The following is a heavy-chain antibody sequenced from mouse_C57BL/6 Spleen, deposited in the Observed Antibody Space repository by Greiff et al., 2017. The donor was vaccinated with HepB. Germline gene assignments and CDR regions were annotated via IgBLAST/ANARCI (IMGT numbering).Heavy chain of an antibody. Sequence: VQLQQSGPELVKPGASVKISCKASGYAFSSSWLNWVTQRPGTGLEWIGRIYPGDGDTNYNGQFKGKATLTADKSSSTAYMQLSSLTSEDSAVYFCSRAYGYGAWFAYWGQGTLVTVSA. D-gene: IGHD2-2*01. J-gene: IGHJ3*01. CDR2: IYPGDGDT. CDR3: SRAYGYGAWFAY. CDR1: GYAFSSSW. V-gene: IGHV1-82*01.